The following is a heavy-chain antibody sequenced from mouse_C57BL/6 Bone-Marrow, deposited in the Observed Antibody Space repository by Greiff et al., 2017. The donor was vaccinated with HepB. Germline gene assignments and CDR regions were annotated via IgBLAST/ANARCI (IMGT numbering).Heavy chain of an antibody. CDR3: AGVLWYPNWDYFDY. CDR2: IHPNSGST. J-gene: IGHJ2*01. Sequence: QVQLQQPGAELVKPGASVKLSCKASGYNFTSYWMHWVKQRPGQGLEWIGMIHPNSGSTNYNEKFKSKATLTVDKSSSTAYMQLSSLTSEDSAVYYCAGVLWYPNWDYFDYWGQGTTLTVSS. D-gene: IGHD2-1*01. CDR1: GYNFTSYW. V-gene: IGHV1-64*01.